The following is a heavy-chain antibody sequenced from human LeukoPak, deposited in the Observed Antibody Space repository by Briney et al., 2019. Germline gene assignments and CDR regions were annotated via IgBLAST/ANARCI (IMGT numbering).Heavy chain of an antibody. CDR2: IKQEGSEK. Sequence: TGGSLGLSCAASGFTFSSYWMSWVRQAPGKGLEGVANIKQEGSEKYYVDSVKGRFTISRDNAKTSLYLQMNSLSAGDTAVYYCARFLEWQWLQTRGDYYYYGMDVWGQGTTVTVSS. D-gene: IGHD3-3*01. J-gene: IGHJ6*02. V-gene: IGHV3-7*01. CDR1: GFTFSSYW. CDR3: ARFLEWQWLQTRGDYYYYGMDV.